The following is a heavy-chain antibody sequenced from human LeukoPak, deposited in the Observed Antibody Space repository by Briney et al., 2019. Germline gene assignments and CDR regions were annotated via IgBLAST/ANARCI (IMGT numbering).Heavy chain of an antibody. D-gene: IGHD5-18*01. CDR1: GFTFSSSA. CDR3: AGRPTGYSSGYVY. Sequence: GGSLRLSCAASGFTFSSSAMSWVRQVPGKGLEWVSGISASGGSTSYADSVKGRFTISRDNSENTVYLQMNNLRAEDTALYYCAGRPTGYSSGYVYWGQGALVTVSS. J-gene: IGHJ4*02. V-gene: IGHV3-23*01. CDR2: ISASGGST.